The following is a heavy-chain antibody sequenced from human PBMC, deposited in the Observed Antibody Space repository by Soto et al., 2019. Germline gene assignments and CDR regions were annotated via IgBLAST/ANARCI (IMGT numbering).Heavy chain of an antibody. V-gene: IGHV3-7*01. CDR3: TRDPYGGSRYYFDS. Sequence: PGGSLRLSCEVSGFTLSMYSMTWVRQAPGKGLEWVAKIPQEGSDGHYVDSVKGRFTISKDNSQNTLYLQMNSLRAEDTAVYYCTRDPYGGSRYYFDSWGQGTLVTVSS. CDR2: IPQEGSDG. J-gene: IGHJ4*02. CDR1: GFTLSMYS. D-gene: IGHD1-26*01.